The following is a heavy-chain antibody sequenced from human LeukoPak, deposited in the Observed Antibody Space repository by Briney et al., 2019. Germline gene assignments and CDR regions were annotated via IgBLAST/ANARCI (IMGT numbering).Heavy chain of an antibody. V-gene: IGHV3-48*04. D-gene: IGHD6-13*01. CDR3: ARVAADGIAAAGIPWFDP. J-gene: IGHJ5*02. CDR2: ISSSGSTI. Sequence: PGGSLRLPCSASGFTFTTYGMNWVRQAPGKGLEWVSYISSSGSTIYYADSVKGRFTISRDNAKNSLYLQMNSLRAEDTAVYYCARVAADGIAAAGIPWFDPWGQGTLVTVSS. CDR1: GFTFTTYG.